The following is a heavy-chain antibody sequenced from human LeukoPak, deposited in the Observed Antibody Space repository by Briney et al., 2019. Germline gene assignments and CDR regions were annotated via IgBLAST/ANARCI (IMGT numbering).Heavy chain of an antibody. J-gene: IGHJ4*02. V-gene: IGHV4-30-2*01. CDR1: GGSISRGGYS. CDR2: IYHSGST. Sequence: SETLSLTCAVSGGSISRGGYSWSWIRQPPGKGLEGIGDIYHSGSTYYNPSLKSRVTISVDRSKNQFSLKLSSVTAADTAVYYCARGFGDDILTGYYWPGRQPYFDYWGQGTLVTVSS. D-gene: IGHD3-9*01. CDR3: ARGFGDDILTGYYWPGRQPYFDY.